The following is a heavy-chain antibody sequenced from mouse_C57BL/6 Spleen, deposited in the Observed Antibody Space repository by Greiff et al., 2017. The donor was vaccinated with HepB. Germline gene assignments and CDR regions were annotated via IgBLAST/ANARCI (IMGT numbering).Heavy chain of an antibody. CDR1: GYTFTSYW. CDR2: IDPSDSYT. V-gene: IGHV1-50*01. Sequence: QVQLQQPGAELVKPGASVKLSCKASGYTFTSYWMQWVKQRPGQGLEWIGEIDPSDSYTNYNQKFKGKATLTVDTASSTAYMQHSSLTSEDSAVYYCARRGDSSGYVDAKDYWGQGTSVTVSS. J-gene: IGHJ4*01. CDR3: ARRGDSSGYVDAKDY. D-gene: IGHD3-2*02.